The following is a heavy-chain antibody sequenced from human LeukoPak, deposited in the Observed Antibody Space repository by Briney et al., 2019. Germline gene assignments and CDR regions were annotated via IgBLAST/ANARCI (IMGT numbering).Heavy chain of an antibody. CDR3: AKDRMVRGVIIPPD. J-gene: IGHJ4*02. CDR2: IGPSGTAI. V-gene: IGHV3-48*01. Sequence: GGSLRLSCAASGFTFSSYAMNWVRQAPGRGLEWVSYIGPSGTAIYYADSVKGRFTISRDNARNSLFLQMNSLRAEDTAVYYCAKDRMVRGVIIPPDWGQGTLVTVSS. D-gene: IGHD3-10*01. CDR1: GFTFSSYA.